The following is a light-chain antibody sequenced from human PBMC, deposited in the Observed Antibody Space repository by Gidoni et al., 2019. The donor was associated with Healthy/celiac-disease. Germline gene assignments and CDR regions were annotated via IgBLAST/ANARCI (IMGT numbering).Light chain of an antibody. CDR3: QAWDSSTVV. J-gene: IGLJ2*01. V-gene: IGLV3-1*01. CDR2: QDS. CDR1: KLGDKY. Sequence: SYELTQPPSASVSPGQTASITCSGDKLGDKYACWYQQKPGQPPVLVIYQDSKRPSGIPERFSGSNSENTATLTISGTQAMDEDDCYCQAWDSSTVVFGGGTKLTVL.